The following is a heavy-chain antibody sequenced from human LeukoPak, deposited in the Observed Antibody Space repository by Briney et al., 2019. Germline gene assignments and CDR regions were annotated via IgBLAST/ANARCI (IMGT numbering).Heavy chain of an antibody. CDR3: AKDHRVGATVGYFDY. CDR1: GFTFSSYG. D-gene: IGHD1-26*01. J-gene: IGHJ4*02. V-gene: IGHV3-30*02. CDR2: IRYAGSNK. Sequence: GGSLRLSCAASGFTFSSYGMHWVRQAPGKGLEWVAFIRYAGSNKYYADSVKGRFTISRDNSKNTLYLQMNSLRAEDTAVYYCAKDHRVGATVGYFDYWGQGTLVTVSS.